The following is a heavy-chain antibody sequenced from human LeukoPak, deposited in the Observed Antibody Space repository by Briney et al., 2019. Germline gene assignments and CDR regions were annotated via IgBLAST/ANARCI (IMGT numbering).Heavy chain of an antibody. J-gene: IGHJ4*02. CDR2: ISSSGSTI. CDR3: ARSNDYVWGSYVGPYYFDY. V-gene: IGHV3-11*04. CDR1: GFTFSDYF. D-gene: IGHD3-16*01. Sequence: GGSLRLSCAASGFTFSDYFMSWIRQAPGKGLEWVSYISSSGSTIYYADSVKGRFTISRDNAKNSLYLQMNSLRAEDTAVYYCARSNDYVWGSYVGPYYFDYWGQGTLVTVSS.